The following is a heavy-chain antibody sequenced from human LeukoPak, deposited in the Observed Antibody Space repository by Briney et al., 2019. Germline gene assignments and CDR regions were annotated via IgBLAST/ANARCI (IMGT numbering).Heavy chain of an antibody. CDR2: IDNAGSIT. J-gene: IGHJ4*02. D-gene: IGHD3-22*01. V-gene: IGHV3-74*03. CDR1: GFTFSNYW. Sequence: GGSLRLSCAASGFTFSNYWIHWVRQAPGKGLVWVSRIDNAGSITTYADSVKGRFTISRDNAENTLYLQMNSLRAEDTALYYCAKDNGYYDSSGWYYFDYWGQGTLVTVSS. CDR3: AKDNGYYDSSGWYYFDY.